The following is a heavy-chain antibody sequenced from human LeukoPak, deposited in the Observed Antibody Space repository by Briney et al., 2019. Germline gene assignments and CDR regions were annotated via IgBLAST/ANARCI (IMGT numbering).Heavy chain of an antibody. J-gene: IGHJ4*02. CDR2: IYYSGST. D-gene: IGHD3-16*02. CDR1: GGSISSSSYY. Sequence: SETLSLTCTVSGGSISSSSYYWGWIRQPPGKGLEWIGSIYYSGSTYYNPSLKSRVTISVDTSKNQFSLKLSSVTAADTAVYYCARAFGFGGVIVNDYWGQGTLVTVSS. V-gene: IGHV4-39*07. CDR3: ARAFGFGGVIVNDY.